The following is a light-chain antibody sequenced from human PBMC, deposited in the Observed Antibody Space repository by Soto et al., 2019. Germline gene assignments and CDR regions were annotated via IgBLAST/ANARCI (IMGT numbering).Light chain of an antibody. Sequence: EIVMTQSPATLSVSPGERATLSCRHSQSVSSNLSWYQQKPGQTPKLLIYDASTRATGIPARFSGSGSGTEFTLTISSLQSEDFAVYYCQQYNVWPLTFGGGTKVEFK. J-gene: IGKJ4*01. V-gene: IGKV3-15*01. CDR3: QQYNVWPLT. CDR2: DAS. CDR1: QSVSSN.